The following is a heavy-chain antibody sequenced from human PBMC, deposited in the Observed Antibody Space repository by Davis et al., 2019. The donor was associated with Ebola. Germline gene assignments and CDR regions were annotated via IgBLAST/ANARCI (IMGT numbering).Heavy chain of an antibody. J-gene: IGHJ6*03. CDR3: ARGGTIFGVVIMNYYYMDV. Sequence: ASVKVSCKASGYTFTSYGISWVRQAPGQGLEWMGWISAYNGNTNYAQKFQGRVTMTRDTSTSTVYMELSSLRSEDTAVYYCARGGTIFGVVIMNYYYMDVWGKGTTVTVSS. V-gene: IGHV1-18*01. CDR2: ISAYNGNT. D-gene: IGHD3-3*01. CDR1: GYTFTSYG.